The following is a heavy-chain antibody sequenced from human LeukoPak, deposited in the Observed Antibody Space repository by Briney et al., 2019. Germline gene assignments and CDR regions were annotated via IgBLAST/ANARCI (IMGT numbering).Heavy chain of an antibody. CDR1: GFTFDAYA. CDR3: ATWAFYHSLDV. CDR2: INKDGSVT. Sequence: GGSLRLSCEASGFTFDAYAMHWVRQAPGKGLEWVSLINKDGSVTYYADSVKGRFTISRDNSKNSLYLQMNSLRSEDTALYYCATWAFYHSLDVWGQGTTVTVSS. D-gene: IGHD1-26*01. V-gene: IGHV3-43*02. J-gene: IGHJ6*02.